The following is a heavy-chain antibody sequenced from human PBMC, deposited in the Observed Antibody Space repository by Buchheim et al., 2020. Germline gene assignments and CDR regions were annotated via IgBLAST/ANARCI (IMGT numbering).Heavy chain of an antibody. Sequence: EVRLLQSGGGLVHSGGSLRLSCVGSDFTFGNFWMHWVRQVPGRGLVWVAHINEDATTTTYADSVKGRFTISRDNSKDTLFLQMNSRRPEDTAVYYCTRGRVNTKTPNWLDPWGPG. V-gene: IGHV3-74*03. J-gene: IGHJ5*02. CDR2: INEDATTT. CDR3: TRGRVNTKTPNWLDP. D-gene: IGHD4-17*01. CDR1: DFTFGNFW.